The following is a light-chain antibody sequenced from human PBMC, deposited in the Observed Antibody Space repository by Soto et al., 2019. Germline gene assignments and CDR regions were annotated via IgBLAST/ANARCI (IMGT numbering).Light chain of an antibody. J-gene: IGKJ5*01. Sequence: DVQMTQSPSTLSASVGDRVTITCRASQSISAWLAWYQQKPGKAPNLLIYKASTLESGVPSRFSGSGSGTEFTLTISSQQPDDFATYYCQQYNSYSSITFGQGTRLEIK. V-gene: IGKV1-5*03. CDR3: QQYNSYSSIT. CDR2: KAS. CDR1: QSISAW.